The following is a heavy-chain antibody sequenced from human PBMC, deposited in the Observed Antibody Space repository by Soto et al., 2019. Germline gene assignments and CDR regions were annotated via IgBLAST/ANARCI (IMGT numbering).Heavy chain of an antibody. CDR2: INHSGST. D-gene: IGHD1-7*01. Sequence: ESLSGTGTVYGGSFSGYYWSWIRQPPGKGLEWIGEINHSGSTNYNPSLKSRVTISVDTSKNQFSLKLSSVTAADTAVYYCATALRITGTTLSYYSYGMDVWGQGTKVTVSS. CDR1: GGSFSGYY. V-gene: IGHV4-34*01. J-gene: IGHJ6*02. CDR3: ATALRITGTTLSYYSYGMDV.